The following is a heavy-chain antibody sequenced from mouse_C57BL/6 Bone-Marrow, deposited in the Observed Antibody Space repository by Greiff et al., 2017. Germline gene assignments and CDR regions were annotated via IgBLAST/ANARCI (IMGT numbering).Heavy chain of an antibody. D-gene: IGHD2-10*02. V-gene: IGHV1-9*01. J-gene: IGHJ3*01. CDR3: ARSGYGNYAWFAY. Sequence: QVQLQQSGAELMKPGASVKLSCKATGYTFTGYWIEWVKQRPGHGLEWIGEILPGSGSTNYNEKFKGKATFTAATSSNTAYMQLSSLTTEDSAIYYCARSGYGNYAWFAYWGQGTLVTVSA. CDR1: GYTFTGYW. CDR2: ILPGSGST.